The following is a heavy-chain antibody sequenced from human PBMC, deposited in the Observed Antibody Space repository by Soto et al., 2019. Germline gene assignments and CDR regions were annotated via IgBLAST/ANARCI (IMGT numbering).Heavy chain of an antibody. CDR3: AKAGFSSGWSPSYFDY. V-gene: IGHV3-23*01. J-gene: IGHJ4*02. CDR1: GFTFSSYA. Sequence: EVQLLESGGGLVQPGRSLRLSCAASGFTFSSYAMNWVRQAPGKGLEWVSAMSGTGGSAYYADSVKGRFTIPRDNSKNTLYLQINSLRVEDTAVCYWAKAGFSSGWSPSYFDYWGQGTLVTVSS. CDR2: MSGTGGSA. D-gene: IGHD6-19*01.